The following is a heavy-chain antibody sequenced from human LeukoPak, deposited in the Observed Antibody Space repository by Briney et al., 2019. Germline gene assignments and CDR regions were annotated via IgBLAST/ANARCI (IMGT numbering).Heavy chain of an antibody. V-gene: IGHV3-7*01. CDR1: GFTFSNFW. CDR2: IDPDGSET. Sequence: GGALRLSCAASGFTFSNFWMSWVRQAPGKGLEGVANIDPDGSETQYVGSVKGRFTASRDNAKNSLYLQMNSLRAEDTAIYYCARIWYFGDNNWRYFDYWGQGTLVTVSS. CDR3: ARIWYFGDNNWRYFDY. J-gene: IGHJ4*02. D-gene: IGHD1-20*01.